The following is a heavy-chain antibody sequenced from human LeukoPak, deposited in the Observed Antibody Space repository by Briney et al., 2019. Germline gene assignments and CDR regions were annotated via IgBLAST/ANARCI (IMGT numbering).Heavy chain of an antibody. V-gene: IGHV4-34*01. CDR3: ARVTYYYVSSGYYPY. CDR1: GGSFSGYY. J-gene: IGHJ4*02. Sequence: PSETLSLTCAVYGGSFSGYYWSWIRQPPGKGLEWIGEINHSGSTNYNPSLKSRVTISVDTSKNQFSLKLSSVTAADTAVYYCARVTYYYVSSGYYPYWGQGTLVTVSS. CDR2: INHSGST. D-gene: IGHD3-22*01.